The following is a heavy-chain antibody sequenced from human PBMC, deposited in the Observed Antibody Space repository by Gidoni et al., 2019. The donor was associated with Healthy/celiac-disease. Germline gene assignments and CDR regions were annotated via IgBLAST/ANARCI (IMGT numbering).Heavy chain of an antibody. CDR1: GFTFSSYG. CDR3: AKSPGLYYYYYGMDV. V-gene: IGHV3-30*18. Sequence: QVQLVESGGGVVQPGRSLRLSCAASGFTFSSYGMHGVRQAPGKGLEWVAVISYDGSNKYYADSVKGRFTISRDNSKNTLYLQMNSLRAEDTAVYYCAKSPGLYYYYYGMDVWGKGTTVTVSS. CDR2: ISYDGSNK. J-gene: IGHJ6*04.